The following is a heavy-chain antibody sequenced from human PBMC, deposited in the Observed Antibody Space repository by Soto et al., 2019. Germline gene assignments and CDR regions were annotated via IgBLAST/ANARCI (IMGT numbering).Heavy chain of an antibody. CDR2: ISAYNGNT. V-gene: IGHV1-18*01. D-gene: IGHD3-22*01. Sequence: ASVKVSCKASGYTFTSYGISWVRQAPGQGLEWMGWISAYNGNTNYAQKLQGRVTMTTDTSTSTAYMELRSLRSDDTAVYYCAIDRTSYYYDSSGYPVHYYYYGMDVWGQGTTVTVSS. J-gene: IGHJ6*02. CDR1: GYTFTSYG. CDR3: AIDRTSYYYDSSGYPVHYYYYGMDV.